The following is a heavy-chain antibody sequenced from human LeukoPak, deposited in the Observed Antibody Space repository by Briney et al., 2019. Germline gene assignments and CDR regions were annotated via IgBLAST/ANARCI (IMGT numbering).Heavy chain of an antibody. Sequence: SETLSLTCTVSGGSISSSSYYWSWIRQPPGKGLEWIGYIYYSGSTNYNPSLKSRVTISVDTSKNQFSLKLCSVTAADTAVYYCAREVGAYSSSSGSPPLDYWGQGTLVTVSS. J-gene: IGHJ4*02. D-gene: IGHD6-6*01. V-gene: IGHV4-61*01. CDR1: GGSISSSSYY. CDR3: AREVGAYSSSSGSPPLDY. CDR2: IYYSGST.